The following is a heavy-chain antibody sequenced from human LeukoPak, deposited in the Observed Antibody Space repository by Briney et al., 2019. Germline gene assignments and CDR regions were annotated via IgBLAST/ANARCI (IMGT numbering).Heavy chain of an antibody. Sequence: GGSLRLSCAASGFTFGSYWMTWVRQAPGKGLEWVANINHDGSEKYYVDSVKGRFTISRDNAKNSLYLQMNSLRAEDTALYHCARGRGSLDYWGQGTLVTVSS. D-gene: IGHD3-10*01. CDR2: INHDGSEK. CDR1: GFTFGSYW. J-gene: IGHJ4*02. V-gene: IGHV3-7*01. CDR3: ARGRGSLDY.